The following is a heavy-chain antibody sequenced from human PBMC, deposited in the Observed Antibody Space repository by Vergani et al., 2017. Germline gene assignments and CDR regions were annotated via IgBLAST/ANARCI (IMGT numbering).Heavy chain of an antibody. CDR3: ARERCSSTSCYGSFDI. CDR2: INPSGGST. V-gene: IGHV1-46*01. Sequence: QVQLVQSGAEVKKPGASVKVSCKASGYTFTSYYMHWVRQAPGQGLEWMGIINPSGGSTSYAQKFQGRVTMTRDTSISTAYMELSRLRSDDTAVYYCARERCSSTSCYGSFDIWGQGTMVTVSS. J-gene: IGHJ3*02. CDR1: GYTFTSYY. D-gene: IGHD2-2*01.